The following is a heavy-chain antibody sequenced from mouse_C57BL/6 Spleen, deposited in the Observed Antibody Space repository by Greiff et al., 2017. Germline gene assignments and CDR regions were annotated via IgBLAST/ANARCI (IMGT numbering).Heavy chain of an antibody. J-gene: IGHJ3*01. D-gene: IGHD1-1*01. V-gene: IGHV5-4*01. CDR3: AREGVTTVVDPFAY. CDR1: GFTFSSYA. CDR2: ISDGGSYT. Sequence: DVKLVESGGGLVKPGGSLKLSCAASGFTFSSYAMSWVRQTPEKRLEWVATISDGGSYTYYPDNVKGRFTISRDNAKNNLYLQMSHLKSEDTAMYYCAREGVTTVVDPFAYWGQGTLVTVSA.